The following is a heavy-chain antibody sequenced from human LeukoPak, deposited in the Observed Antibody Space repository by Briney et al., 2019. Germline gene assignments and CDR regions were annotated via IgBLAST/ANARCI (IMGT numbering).Heavy chain of an antibody. V-gene: IGHV1-2*02. CDR1: GYTFTGYY. Sequence: ASVTVSFKASGYTFTGYYMHWVRQAPGQGLEWMGWINPNSGGTNYAQKFQGRVTMTRDTAISTAYMELSRLRSDDTAVYYCARAYCSSTSCYYYYYGMDVWGQGTTVTVSS. J-gene: IGHJ6*02. CDR2: INPNSGGT. D-gene: IGHD2-2*01. CDR3: ARAYCSSTSCYYYYYGMDV.